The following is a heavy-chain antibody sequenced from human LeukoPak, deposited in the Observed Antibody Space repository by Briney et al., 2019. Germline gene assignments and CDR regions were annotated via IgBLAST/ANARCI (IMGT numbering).Heavy chain of an antibody. V-gene: IGHV4-31*03. J-gene: IGHJ5*02. CDR2: IYYSGNT. D-gene: IGHD2-2*01. CDR3: ARGFYSCTSTNCYPTWIDP. Sequence: KASETLSLTCTVSDYSISSGGYYWSWIRQHPGKGLVWIGYIYYSGNTYYNPSLKSRVTISVDTSKNQFSLELSSVTAADTAVYYCARGFYSCTSTNCYPTWIDPWGQGALVTVSS. CDR1: DYSISSGGYY.